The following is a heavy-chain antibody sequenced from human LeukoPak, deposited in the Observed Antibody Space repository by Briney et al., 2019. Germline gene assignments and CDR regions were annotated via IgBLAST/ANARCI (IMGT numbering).Heavy chain of an antibody. CDR3: ARVRYYYDNSGYYFFDY. J-gene: IGHJ4*02. Sequence: PGGSLRLSCAASGFTFSSYSMNWVRQAPGKGLEWVSYISSSSSTIYYADSVKGRFTISRDNAKNSLYLQMNSLRAEDTAVYYCARVRYYYDNSGYYFFDYWGQGTLVTVSS. D-gene: IGHD3-22*01. CDR2: ISSSSSTI. CDR1: GFTFSSYS. V-gene: IGHV3-48*01.